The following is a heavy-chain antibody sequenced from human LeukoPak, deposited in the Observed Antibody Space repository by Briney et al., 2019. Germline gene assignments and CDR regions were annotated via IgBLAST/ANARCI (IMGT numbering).Heavy chain of an antibody. J-gene: IGHJ4*02. Sequence: GRSLRLSCAASGFTFSSYGMHWVRQAPGKGLEWVAVISYDGSNKYYADSVKGRFTISRDNSKNTLYLQMNSLRAEDTAVYYCAKGGRSSGLGFDYWGQGTLVTVSS. CDR3: AKGGRSSGLGFDY. D-gene: IGHD6-19*01. CDR1: GFTFSSYG. V-gene: IGHV3-30*18. CDR2: ISYDGSNK.